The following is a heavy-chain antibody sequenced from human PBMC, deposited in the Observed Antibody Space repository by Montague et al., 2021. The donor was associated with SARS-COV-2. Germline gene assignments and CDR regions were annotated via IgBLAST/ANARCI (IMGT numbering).Heavy chain of an antibody. CDR2: VYRNGDT. V-gene: IGHV4-61*02. CDR1: GDSTNSGNYD. D-gene: IGHD3-22*01. Sequence: TLSLTCTVSGDSTNSGNYDWSWLPQPAGKGLEWIGRVYRNGDTNHHPSLESRISISIDSSKNHLSLRLTSVTAADTGVYYCGRGVVGFDGNWLWGPGTMVTVSS. CDR3: GRGVVGFDGNWL. J-gene: IGHJ6*02.